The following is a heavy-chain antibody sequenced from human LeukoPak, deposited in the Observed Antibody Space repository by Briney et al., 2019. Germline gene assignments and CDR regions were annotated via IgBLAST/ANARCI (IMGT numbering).Heavy chain of an antibody. J-gene: IGHJ6*02. CDR3: ARVNDFWSVKDV. D-gene: IGHD3-3*01. CDR1: GFTFSDYY. CDR2: ISSSGSTI. V-gene: IGHV3-11*01. Sequence: GGSLRLSCAASGFTFSDYYMSWVRQAPRKGLEWVSYISSSGSTIYYTDSVKGRFTISRDNAKNSLYLQMNSLRAEDTAVYYCARVNDFWSVKDVWGQGTTVTVSS.